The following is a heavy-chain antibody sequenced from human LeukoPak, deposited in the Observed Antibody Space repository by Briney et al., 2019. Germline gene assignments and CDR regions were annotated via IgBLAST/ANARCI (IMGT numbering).Heavy chain of an antibody. CDR1: GFTVSSNY. CDR2: IGTSGSSI. Sequence: GGSLRLSCAASGFTVSSNYMSWVRQAPGKGLEWVSYIGTSGSSIYYADSVKGRFTISRDNAKKSFYLQMNSLRAEDTAVYYCARVGRAITAAGFGAFDIWGQGTMVIVSS. CDR3: ARVGRAITAAGFGAFDI. V-gene: IGHV3-11*01. D-gene: IGHD6-13*01. J-gene: IGHJ3*02.